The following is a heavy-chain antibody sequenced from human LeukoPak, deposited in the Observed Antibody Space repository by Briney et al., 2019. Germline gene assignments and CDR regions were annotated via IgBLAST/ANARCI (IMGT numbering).Heavy chain of an antibody. V-gene: IGHV4-61*09. Sequence: PSETLSLTCTVSGGSISSIGYFWSWMRQPAEKGLEWIGHIYSSGNTNYNPSLKSRVTISIDTSKNQFSLKVTSVTAADTAVYYCARVTYGSGNYYVYYYYMDVWGKGTTVTVSS. CDR3: ARVTYGSGNYYVYYYYMDV. D-gene: IGHD3-10*01. J-gene: IGHJ6*03. CDR2: IYSSGNT. CDR1: GGSISSIGYF.